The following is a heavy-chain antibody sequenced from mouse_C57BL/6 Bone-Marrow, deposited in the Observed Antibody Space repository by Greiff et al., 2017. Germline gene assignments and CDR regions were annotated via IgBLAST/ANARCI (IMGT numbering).Heavy chain of an antibody. Sequence: VQLQQSGAELVRPGASVKLSCTASGFNIKDDYMHWVKQRPEQGLEWIGWIDPENGDTEYASKFQGKATITADTSSNTAYLQLSSLTSEDTAVYYCTTAITSVSRGYAMDYCGQGTSVTVSS. CDR3: TTAITSVSRGYAMDY. CDR1: GFNIKDDY. J-gene: IGHJ4*01. V-gene: IGHV14-4*01. CDR2: IDPENGDT. D-gene: IGHD1-1*01.